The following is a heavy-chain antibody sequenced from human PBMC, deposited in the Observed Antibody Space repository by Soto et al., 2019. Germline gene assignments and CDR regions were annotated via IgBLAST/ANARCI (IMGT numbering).Heavy chain of an antibody. CDR2: ISSTGGIT. Sequence: QVQLVESGGALVKPGGSLRLSCAASGFTFNDHYMTWFRQAPGKGLEWVSCISSTGGITKYADSVRGRFTVSRDNAKNAVCLQRESLRDGDTAVYTGDGFGGLRHNDSWGKEPRAPVSS. V-gene: IGHV3-11*05. D-gene: IGHD3-16*01. CDR3: DGFGGLRHNDS. J-gene: IGHJ4*02. CDR1: GFTFNDHY.